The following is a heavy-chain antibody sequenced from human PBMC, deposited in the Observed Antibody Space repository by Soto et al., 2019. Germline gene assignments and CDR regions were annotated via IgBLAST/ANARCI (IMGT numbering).Heavy chain of an antibody. CDR3: AKNTYDTTGYPLDY. J-gene: IGHJ4*02. CDR2: INTLKCNT. V-gene: IGHV1-18*04. Sequence: ASVKVSCRPLDKTFASYRISWVRKPPGQGLEWMGRINTLKCNTNYAQKFEGSITMSKNASTSIAYMELTSLKSADTGMNYCAKNTYDTTGYPLDYWGQGTLVTVYS. CDR1: DKTFASYR. D-gene: IGHD3-22*01.